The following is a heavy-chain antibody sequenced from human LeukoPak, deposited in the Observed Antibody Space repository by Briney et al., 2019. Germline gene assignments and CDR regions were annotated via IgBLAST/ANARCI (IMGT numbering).Heavy chain of an antibody. V-gene: IGHV4-59*11. CDR3: ARGGSSDPYNWFDP. J-gene: IGHJ5*02. CDR1: GDSINSHY. Sequence: SETLSLTCNVSGDSINSHYWSWIRQPPGKGLEWIGYVYNSRSTNYNPSLKSRVTISEDKSKNQLSLRLTSVTAADTAVYYCARGGSSDPYNWFDPWGQGILVTVSS. CDR2: VYNSRST. D-gene: IGHD6-13*01.